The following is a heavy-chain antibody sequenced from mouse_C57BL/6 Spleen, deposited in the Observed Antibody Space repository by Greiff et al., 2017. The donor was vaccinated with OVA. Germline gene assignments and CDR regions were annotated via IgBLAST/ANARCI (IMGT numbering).Heavy chain of an antibody. CDR1: GYTFTDYY. Sequence: VQLQQSGPELVKPGASVKISCKASGYTFTDYYMNWVKQSHGKSLEWIGDINPNNGGTSYNQKFKGKATLTVDKSSSTAYMELRSLTSEDSAVYYCARVDYDYDAPAWFAYWGQGTLVTVSA. D-gene: IGHD2-4*01. CDR2: INPNNGGT. CDR3: ARVDYDYDAPAWFAY. V-gene: IGHV1-26*01. J-gene: IGHJ3*01.